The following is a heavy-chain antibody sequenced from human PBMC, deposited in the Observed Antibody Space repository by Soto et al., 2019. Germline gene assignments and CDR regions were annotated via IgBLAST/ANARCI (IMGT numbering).Heavy chain of an antibody. CDR2: IRSKAYGGTT. V-gene: IGHV3-49*03. CDR3: TRDWGKIAVAPDY. J-gene: IGHJ4*02. D-gene: IGHD6-19*01. Sequence: GSLRLSCTASGFTFGDYAMSWFRQAPGKGLEWVGFIRSKAYGGTTEYAASVKGRFTISRDDSKSIAYLQMNSLKTEDTAVYYCTRDWGKIAVAPDYWGQGTLVTVSS. CDR1: GFTFGDYA.